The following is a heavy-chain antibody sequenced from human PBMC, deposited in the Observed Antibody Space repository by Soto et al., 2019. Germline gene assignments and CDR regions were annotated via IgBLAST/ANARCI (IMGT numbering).Heavy chain of an antibody. CDR3: ANRGDSSSSHPSDYYYGMDV. CDR2: INPSGGST. CDR1: GYTFTSYY. D-gene: IGHD6-6*01. V-gene: IGHV1-46*01. J-gene: IGHJ6*02. Sequence: GASVKVSCKASGYTFTSYYMHWVRQAPGQGLEWMGIINPSGGSTSYAQKFQGRVTMTRDTSTSTVYMELSSLRSEDTAVYYCANRGDSSSSHPSDYYYGMDVWGQGTTVTVSS.